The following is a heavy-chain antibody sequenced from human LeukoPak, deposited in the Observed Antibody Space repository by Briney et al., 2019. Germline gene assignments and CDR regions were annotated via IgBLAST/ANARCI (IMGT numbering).Heavy chain of an antibody. J-gene: IGHJ6*02. CDR3: AGDSSSTYYYYYGMDV. CDR2: INTNTGNP. CDR1: GYTFTSYA. V-gene: IGHV7-4-1*02. Sequence: VSVKVSCKASGYTFTSYAMNWVRQAPGQGLEWMGWINTNTGNPTYAQGFTGRFVFSLDTSVSTAYLQISSLKAEDTAVYYCAGDSSSTYYYYYGMDVWGQGTTVTVSS. D-gene: IGHD6-6*01.